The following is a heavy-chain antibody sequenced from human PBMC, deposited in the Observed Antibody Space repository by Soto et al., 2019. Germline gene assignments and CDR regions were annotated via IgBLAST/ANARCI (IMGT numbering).Heavy chain of an antibody. CDR3: AKRGSGSYYID. D-gene: IGHD1-26*01. J-gene: IGHJ4*02. CDR1: GFTFSSYA. CDR2: ISGSGGST. Sequence: EVQLLESGGGLVQPGGSLRLSCAASGFTFSSYAMSWVRQAPGKGLERVSVISGSGGSTYYADSVKGRLTISRDNSKNTLYLQMNSLRAEDTAVYYCAKRGSGSYYIDWGQGTLVTVSS. V-gene: IGHV3-23*01.